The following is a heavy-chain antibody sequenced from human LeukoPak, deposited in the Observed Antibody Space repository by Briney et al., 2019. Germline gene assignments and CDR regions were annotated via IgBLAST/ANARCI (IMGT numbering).Heavy chain of an antibody. J-gene: IGHJ3*02. D-gene: IGHD5-18*01. CDR1: GYTFTNYY. CDR3: ARDHRGKQLWLTRPDEFDAFDI. V-gene: IGHV1-46*01. CDR2: INPSAGST. Sequence: ASVKVSCKASGYTFTNYYMHWVRQAPGQGLEWMGIINPSAGSTSYAQKFQGRITVTRDTSTSTVYMELRSLRPEDTAVYYCARDHRGKQLWLTRPDEFDAFDIWGQGTMVTVSS.